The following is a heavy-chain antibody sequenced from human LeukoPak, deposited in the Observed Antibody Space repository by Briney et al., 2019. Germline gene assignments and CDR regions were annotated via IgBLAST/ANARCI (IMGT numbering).Heavy chain of an antibody. D-gene: IGHD4-17*01. CDR2: IRYDGSNK. V-gene: IGHV3-30*02. CDR1: GFTFSSYG. J-gene: IGHJ4*02. Sequence: PGGSLRLSCAASGFTFSSYGMHWVRQAPGKGLEWVAFIRYDGSNKYYADSVKGRFTISRDNSRNTLYLQMNSLRAEDTAVYYCAKDLYYGDQHDYWGQGTLVTVSS. CDR3: AKDLYYGDQHDY.